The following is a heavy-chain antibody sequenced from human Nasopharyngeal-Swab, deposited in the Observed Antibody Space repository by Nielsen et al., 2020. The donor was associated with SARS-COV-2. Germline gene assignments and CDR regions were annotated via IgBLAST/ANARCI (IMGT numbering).Heavy chain of an antibody. CDR1: GFTFSSYD. Sequence: GESLKISCAASGFTFSSYDMHWVRQAPGQGLEWVSAIGPAGDTYYPGAVKSRFTISRENAKKSLYLQMNSLRAEDTAVYYCARGDIVVVPAAIDVGYYYYYYMDVWGKGTTVTVSS. CDR3: ARGDIVVVPAAIDVGYYYYYYMDV. J-gene: IGHJ6*03. V-gene: IGHV3-13*01. D-gene: IGHD2-2*01. CDR2: IGPAGDT.